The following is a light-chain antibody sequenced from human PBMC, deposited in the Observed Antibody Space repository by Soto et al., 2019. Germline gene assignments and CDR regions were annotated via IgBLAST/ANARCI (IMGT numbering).Light chain of an antibody. V-gene: IGKV3-15*01. CDR2: DAS. Sequence: EIVLTQSPATPSFSPGERATLSCRASQSVSSYLAWYQQKPGQAPRLLISDASTRATGIPARFSGSGSGTEFTLTISSLQSEDFALYYCHQYNSWPPGAFGQGTKVDIK. CDR1: QSVSSY. J-gene: IGKJ2*01. CDR3: HQYNSWPPGA.